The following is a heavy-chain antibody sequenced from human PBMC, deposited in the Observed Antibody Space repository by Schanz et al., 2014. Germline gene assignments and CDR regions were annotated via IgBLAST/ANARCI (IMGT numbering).Heavy chain of an antibody. D-gene: IGHD3-10*01. CDR1: GFIFTGYF. V-gene: IGHV1-2*06. CDR3: ARDWGQGYFGSGEP. CDR2: FNPGNGGA. Sequence: QVQLVQSGAEVKKPGDSVTVSCKVSGFIFTGYFIHWIRQAPGQGLEWMGRFNPGNGGANFAEEFQGRVAMISDTSIKTSAMELTRLTSDDTTVYYCARDWGQGYFGSGEPWGQGTLVTVSS. J-gene: IGHJ5*02.